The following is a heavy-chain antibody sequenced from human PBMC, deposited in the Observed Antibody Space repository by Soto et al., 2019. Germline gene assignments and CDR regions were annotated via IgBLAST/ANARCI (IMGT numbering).Heavy chain of an antibody. Sequence: PSETLSLTCTVSGGSINNNFWGWIRQPPGKGLEWIGYVYYDGHTDYNPSLESRVTIAVDTSKNQFSLRLTSVTAADTAVYYCARDLFGGYCLDYWGQGALVTGLL. CDR3: ARDLFGGYCLDY. V-gene: IGHV4-59*01. CDR2: VYYDGHT. CDR1: GGSINNNF. J-gene: IGHJ4*02. D-gene: IGHD5-12*01.